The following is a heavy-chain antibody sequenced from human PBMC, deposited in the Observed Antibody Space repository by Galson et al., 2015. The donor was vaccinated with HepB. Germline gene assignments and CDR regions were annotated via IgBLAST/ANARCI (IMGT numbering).Heavy chain of an antibody. J-gene: IGHJ3*02. CDR3: AKDRNYDFSSRNFLPGDFDI. CDR1: GGNFKNYA. D-gene: IGHD3-3*01. CDR2: IIPVFGTA. V-gene: IGHV1-69*13. Sequence: SVKVSCKASGGNFKNYAFNWVRQSPGQGLEWMGGIIPVFGTANYPQNFEDRVTITADEATTTVYMELSSLRSEDTAVYYCAKDRNYDFSSRNFLPGDFDIWGQGTLVTVSS.